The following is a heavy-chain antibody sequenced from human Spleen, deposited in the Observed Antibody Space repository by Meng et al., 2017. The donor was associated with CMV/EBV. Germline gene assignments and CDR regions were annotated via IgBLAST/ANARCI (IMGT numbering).Heavy chain of an antibody. CDR1: GDSVSSGSHY. Sequence: GSLRLSCTVSGDSVSSGSHYWSWIRQPPGKGLEWIGYIYYSGSTKYNPSLKSRVTISVDMSKNHFSLKLNSVTAADAAVYYCARVTNRGYCSSTSCYTPIDYWGQGTLVTVS. D-gene: IGHD2-2*02. V-gene: IGHV4-61*03. CDR2: IYYSGST. J-gene: IGHJ4*02. CDR3: ARVTNRGYCSSTSCYTPIDY.